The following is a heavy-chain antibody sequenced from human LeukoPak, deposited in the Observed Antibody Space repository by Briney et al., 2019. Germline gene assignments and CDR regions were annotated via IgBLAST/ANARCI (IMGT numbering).Heavy chain of an antibody. CDR2: ISSSGSTI. D-gene: IGHD6-19*01. J-gene: IGHJ4*02. CDR1: GFTFSSYE. Sequence: GGSLRLSCAASGFTFSSYEMNWVRQAPGKGLEWVSYISSSGSTIYYADSVKGRFTISRDNAKNSLYLQMNSLRAEDTAVYYCANYSGWISYFDYWGQGTLVTVSS. V-gene: IGHV3-48*03. CDR3: ANYSGWISYFDY.